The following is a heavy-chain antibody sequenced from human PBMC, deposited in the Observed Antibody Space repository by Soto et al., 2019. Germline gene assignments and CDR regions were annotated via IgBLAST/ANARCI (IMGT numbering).Heavy chain of an antibody. Sequence: GASVKVSCKASGYTFTSYYMHWVRQAPGQGLEWMGIINPSGGSTSYAQKFQGRVTMTRDTSTSTVYMELSSLRSEDTAVYYCARDREYTDGYYYYMDVWGKGTTVTVSS. CDR3: ARDREYTDGYYYYMDV. CDR1: GYTFTSYY. J-gene: IGHJ6*03. CDR2: INPSGGST. V-gene: IGHV1-46*03. D-gene: IGHD2-2*02.